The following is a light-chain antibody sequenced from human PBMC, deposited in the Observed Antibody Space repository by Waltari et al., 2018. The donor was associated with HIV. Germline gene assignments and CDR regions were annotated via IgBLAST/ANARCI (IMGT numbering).Light chain of an antibody. J-gene: IGKJ4*01. CDR1: HSVSSK. V-gene: IGKV3-15*01. Sequence: EIVMTQSPATLSVSPGERVTFSCRASHSVSSKLAWYQQKPGQAPRHLIYAASTRATGTPARFSGGGSGTEFTLTISSLQSEDFAVYFCQQYNNWPLTFGGGTRVEI. CDR2: AAS. CDR3: QQYNNWPLT.